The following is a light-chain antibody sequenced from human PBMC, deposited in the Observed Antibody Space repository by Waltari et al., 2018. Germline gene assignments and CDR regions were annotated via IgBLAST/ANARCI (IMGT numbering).Light chain of an antibody. J-gene: IGLJ1*01. V-gene: IGLV2-23*02. CDR2: EVT. Sequence: QSGLTQPASVSASPGQSIAISSPRSSRDAGNYNIVSWYQQYPGKAPKLMVYEVTKRTSGVSDRFSGSKSGNTASLTIYGLQSEDEADYYCCSYAGLGIYVFGTGTKVTVL. CDR1: SRDAGNYNI. CDR3: CSYAGLGIYV.